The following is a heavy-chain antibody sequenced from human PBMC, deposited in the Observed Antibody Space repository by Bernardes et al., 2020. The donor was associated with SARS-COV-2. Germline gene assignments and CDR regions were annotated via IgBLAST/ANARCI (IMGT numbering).Heavy chain of an antibody. CDR1: GGSINRSTW. D-gene: IGHD3-22*01. CDR2: LYHSGST. J-gene: IGHJ4*02. V-gene: IGHV4-4*02. Sequence: ETLSLTCAVSGGSINRSTWWSWVRQPPGKGLEWIGELYHSGSTNYNPSLKSRVTISVDKSKNQFSLKLSSVTAADTAVYYCARETYYYDSSGYSNGGDFDYWGQGTLVTVSS. CDR3: ARETYYYDSSGYSNGGDFDY.